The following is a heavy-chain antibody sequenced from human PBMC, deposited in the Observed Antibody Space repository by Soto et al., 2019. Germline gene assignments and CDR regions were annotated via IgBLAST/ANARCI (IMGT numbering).Heavy chain of an antibody. CDR2: INPSAGST. CDR1: GYTFSIYY. Sequence: QVHLVQSGAEVKKPGASVKVSCKATGYTFSIYYIHWVRQAPGQGLEWMGIINPSAGSTSYAQRFQGRVTLNRDTSTSTVYMYLSGLRSEDTAKYYCARDLLRVGEPNGYCSGGACNFPPGGMDVWGQGTTVTVSS. D-gene: IGHD2-15*01. CDR3: ARDLLRVGEPNGYCSGGACNFPPGGMDV. J-gene: IGHJ6*02. V-gene: IGHV1-46*01.